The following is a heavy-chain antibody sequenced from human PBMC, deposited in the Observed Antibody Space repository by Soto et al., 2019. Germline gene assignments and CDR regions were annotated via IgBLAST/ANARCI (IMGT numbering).Heavy chain of an antibody. J-gene: IGHJ4*02. CDR3: ASPAVTGTEGLDF. V-gene: IGHV1-2*02. CDR1: GYTFSGFY. Sequence: ASVKVSCKASGYTFSGFYMHWVRQAPGQGLEWMGWINPNSGGTKSAEKFQGRVTMTRDTSISTAYMELSRLTSDDTAVYYCASPAVTGTEGLDFWGQGTQVTVYS. D-gene: IGHD6-19*01. CDR2: INPNSGGT.